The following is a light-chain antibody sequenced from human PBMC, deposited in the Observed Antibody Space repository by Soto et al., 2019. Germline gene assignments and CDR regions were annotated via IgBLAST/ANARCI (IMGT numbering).Light chain of an antibody. CDR3: QQYNSYSRT. CDR2: DAS. Sequence: DIQMTQSPSTLSASVGDRVTITCRASQSISSWLAWYQQKPGKAPNLLIYDASSLESGVPSRFSGSGSGTEFTLTISSLQPDDFATYYCQQYNSYSRTFGQGTNVDI. J-gene: IGKJ1*01. CDR1: QSISSW. V-gene: IGKV1-5*01.